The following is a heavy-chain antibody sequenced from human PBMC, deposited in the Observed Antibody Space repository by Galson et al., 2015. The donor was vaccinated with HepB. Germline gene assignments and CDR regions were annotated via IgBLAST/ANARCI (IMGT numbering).Heavy chain of an antibody. CDR1: GFSLSTSGVG. CDR3: AHGPILTGSFDY. D-gene: IGHD3-9*01. J-gene: IGHJ4*02. Sequence: PALVKPTQTLTLTCTFSGFSLSTSGVGVGWIRQPPGKALEWLALIYWDDDKRYSPSLKSRLTITKDTSKNQVVLTMTNMDPVDTATYYRAHGPILTGSFDYWGQGTLVTVSS. V-gene: IGHV2-5*02. CDR2: IYWDDDK.